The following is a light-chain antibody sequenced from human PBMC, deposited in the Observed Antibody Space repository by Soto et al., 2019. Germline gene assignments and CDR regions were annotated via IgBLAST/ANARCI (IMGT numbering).Light chain of an antibody. CDR3: QQHSNWLLT. V-gene: IGKV3-11*01. Sequence: EIVLTQSPATLSLSPGERATLSCRASQSVSGYLAWYQQKPGQAPRLLIYDASNRATGIPARFSGSGSGTDFTLTISILEPEDFAVYYCQQHSNWLLTFGPGTKVDIK. CDR1: QSVSGY. J-gene: IGKJ3*01. CDR2: DAS.